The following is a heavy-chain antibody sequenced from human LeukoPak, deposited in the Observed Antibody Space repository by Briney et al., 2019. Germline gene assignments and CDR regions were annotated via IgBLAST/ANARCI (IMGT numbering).Heavy chain of an antibody. CDR3: VKWGDYDILTGYYDPDY. J-gene: IGHJ4*02. Sequence: GASLRLSCAASGFAFSNYAMSWVRQAPGKGLEWVSAVSGRDDSTYYADSVKGRFTISRDTSKNTLYLQMNSLRAEDTAVYYCVKWGDYDILTGYYDPDYWGQGTLVTVSS. V-gene: IGHV3-23*01. D-gene: IGHD3-9*01. CDR2: VSGRDDST. CDR1: GFAFSNYA.